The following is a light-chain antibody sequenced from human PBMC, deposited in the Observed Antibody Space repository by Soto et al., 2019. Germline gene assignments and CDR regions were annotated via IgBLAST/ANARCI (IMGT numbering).Light chain of an antibody. V-gene: IGKV1-12*01. J-gene: IGKJ4*01. Sequence: DIHMTQSPSSVSASVGDKVTITCRASQDINNLLAWYQQKPGKAPNLLIFAASNLQSGVPSRFSGSGSGTDFSLTIISLQPEDFATYYCQQANTLPLTFGGGTKVEIK. CDR3: QQANTLPLT. CDR1: QDINNL. CDR2: AAS.